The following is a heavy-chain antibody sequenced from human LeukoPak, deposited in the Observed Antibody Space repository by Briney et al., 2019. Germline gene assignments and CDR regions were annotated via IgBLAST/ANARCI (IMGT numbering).Heavy chain of an antibody. D-gene: IGHD3-10*01. CDR1: GFTFSHFG. V-gene: IGHV3-30*02. CDR2: IRYDGTNR. CDR3: IGRFGGSNWFDP. J-gene: IGHJ5*02. Sequence: GGSLRLSCAASGFTFSHFGMHWVRQAPGKGLEWVAFIRYDGTNRYYADLGKGRFTISRDNSKNTLYLQMNSLKTEDTAVYYCIGRFGGSNWFDPWGQGTLVTVSS.